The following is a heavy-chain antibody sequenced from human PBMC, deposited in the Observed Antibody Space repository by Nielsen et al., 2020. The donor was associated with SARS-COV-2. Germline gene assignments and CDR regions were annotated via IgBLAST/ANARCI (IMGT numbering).Heavy chain of an antibody. J-gene: IGHJ5*02. Sequence: GGSLRLSCAASGFTLRDFWMSWVRQAPGKGLEWVAVISSDGNKKNYADSVKGRFTISRDNSKSTLYLQMNSLRPDDTAVYFCARDRLWVGEVSWGQGTLVTVSS. D-gene: IGHD3-10*01. CDR3: ARDRLWVGEVS. CDR1: GFTLRDFW. CDR2: ISSDGNKK. V-gene: IGHV3-30-3*01.